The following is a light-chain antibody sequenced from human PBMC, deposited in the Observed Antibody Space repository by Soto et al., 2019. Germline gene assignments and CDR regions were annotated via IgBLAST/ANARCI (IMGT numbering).Light chain of an antibody. CDR3: QQSYSTPYMYT. CDR2: AAS. CDR1: QSISSY. V-gene: IGKV1-39*01. Sequence: DIQMTQSPSSLSASVGDRVTITCRASQSISSYLNWYQQKPGKAPKLLIYAASSLQSGVPSRFSGSGSGTDFTLTISSLQPXXFAXXYCQQSYSTPYMYTFGXGXKLEIK. J-gene: IGKJ2*01.